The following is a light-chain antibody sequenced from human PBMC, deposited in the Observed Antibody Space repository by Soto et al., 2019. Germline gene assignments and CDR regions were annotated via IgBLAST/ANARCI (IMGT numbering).Light chain of an antibody. V-gene: IGKV3-20*01. Sequence: EVVLTQSPGTLSLSPGDRATLSCRASQSVSRNYLAWYQQKPGQTPRLLIFGASNRAADIPARFSASGSGTDFTLTISGLEPDDFAAYYCQQYDFLPLTFGGGTRL. CDR3: QQYDFLPLT. CDR1: QSVSRNY. J-gene: IGKJ4*01. CDR2: GAS.